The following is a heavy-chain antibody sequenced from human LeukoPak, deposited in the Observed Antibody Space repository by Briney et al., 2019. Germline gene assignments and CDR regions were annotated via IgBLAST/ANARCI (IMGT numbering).Heavy chain of an antibody. CDR1: GFTFSSYA. V-gene: IGHV5-51*01. CDR3: ARPEGEPR. Sequence: GGSLRLSCAASGFTFSSYAMSWVRQAPGKGLEWMGIIYPGDSDTRYSSSFQGQVTISADKSISTAYLQWSSLKASDTAMYYCARPEGEPRWGQGTLVTVSS. CDR2: IYPGDSDT. D-gene: IGHD1-14*01. J-gene: IGHJ4*02.